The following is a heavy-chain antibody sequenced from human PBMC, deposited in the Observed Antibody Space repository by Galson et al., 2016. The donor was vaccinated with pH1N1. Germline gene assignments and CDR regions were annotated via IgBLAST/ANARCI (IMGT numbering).Heavy chain of an antibody. J-gene: IGHJ6*02. CDR2: LYHSHQSGTT. V-gene: IGHV4-59*13. CDR3: ARGDFVGGEGWYNGFDV. D-gene: IGHD6-19*01. CDR1: GDSISSFY. Sequence: SETLSLTCTVSGDSISSFYWNWIRQAPGKGLEWLGSLYHSHQSGTTKYNPSLKSRVTISTHTSKSHCSLNLSPVTAADTAVYYSARGDFVGGEGWYNGFDVWGHGTTVTVSS.